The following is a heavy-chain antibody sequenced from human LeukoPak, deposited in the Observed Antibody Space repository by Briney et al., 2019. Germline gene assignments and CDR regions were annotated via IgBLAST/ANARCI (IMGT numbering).Heavy chain of an antibody. D-gene: IGHD3-9*01. CDR3: ARISVVLAGPTYWYFAL. Sequence: PSETLSLTCTVSGASISSYSWSWIRQPPGKGLEWIGDISYSGSTNYNPSLKSRVAMSLDTSKNQFSLKLKSVTAADTAVYFCARISVVLAGPTYWYFALWGRGTLVTVSS. CDR1: GASISSYS. V-gene: IGHV4-59*08. CDR2: ISYSGST. J-gene: IGHJ2*01.